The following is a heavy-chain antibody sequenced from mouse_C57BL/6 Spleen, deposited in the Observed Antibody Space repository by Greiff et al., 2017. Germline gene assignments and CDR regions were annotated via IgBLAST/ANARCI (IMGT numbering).Heavy chain of an antibody. D-gene: IGHD2-1*01. J-gene: IGHJ4*01. CDR3: ARRGGNYEGAMDY. CDR1: GFNIKNTY. Sequence: VQLQQSVAELVRPGASVKLSCTASGFNIKNTYMHWVKQRPEQGLEWIGRIDPANGNTKYAPKFQGKATITADTSSTTAYLKLSSLTSEDAAICYRARRGGNYEGAMDYWGQGTSVTVSS. V-gene: IGHV14-3*01. CDR2: IDPANGNT.